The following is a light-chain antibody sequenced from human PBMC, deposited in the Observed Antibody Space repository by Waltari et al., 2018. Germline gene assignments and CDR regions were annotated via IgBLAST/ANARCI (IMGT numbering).Light chain of an antibody. Sequence: SSELTQPSSVSVSPGQTARITCSGDMLPKKYTRWFKQKPGQAPVLVLYQDSARPSGIPERFSGSSSWTTVTLTISGAQVEDEADYYCYSTTDNNLGVFGPGTRVTVL. CDR1: MLPKKY. J-gene: IGLJ1*01. CDR3: YSTTDNNLGV. V-gene: IGLV3-27*01. CDR2: QDS.